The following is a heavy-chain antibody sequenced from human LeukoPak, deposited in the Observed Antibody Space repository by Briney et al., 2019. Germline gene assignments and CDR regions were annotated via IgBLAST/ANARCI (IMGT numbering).Heavy chain of an antibody. CDR1: GYTFTSYG. V-gene: IGHV1-18*01. J-gene: IGHJ4*02. CDR2: ISAYNGNT. Sequence: GASVKVSCKASGYTFTSYGISWVRQAPGQGLEWMGWISAYNGNTNYAQKLQGRVTMTTDTSTSTAYMELRSLRSEDTAVYYCAPHPLRFLEWSQVDYWGQGTLVTVSS. D-gene: IGHD3-3*01. CDR3: APHPLRFLEWSQVDY.